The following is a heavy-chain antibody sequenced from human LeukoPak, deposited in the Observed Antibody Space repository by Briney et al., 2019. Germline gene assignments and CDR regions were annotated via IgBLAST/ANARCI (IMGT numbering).Heavy chain of an antibody. V-gene: IGHV3-30*18. J-gene: IGHJ4*02. Sequence: GGSLRLSCAASGFTFSSYGMHWVRQAPGKGLEWVAVISYDGSNKYYADSVKGRFTISRDNSKNTLYLQMNSLRAEDTAVYYCAKDPYRGGSGYLGYWGQGTLVTVSS. CDR3: AKDPYRGGSGYLGY. CDR2: ISYDGSNK. D-gene: IGHD3-22*01. CDR1: GFTFSSYG.